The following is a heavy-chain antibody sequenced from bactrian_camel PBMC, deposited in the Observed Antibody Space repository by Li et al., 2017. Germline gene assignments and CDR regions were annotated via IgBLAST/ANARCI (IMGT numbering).Heavy chain of an antibody. CDR1: ADTLSRYC. V-gene: IGHV3S57*01. Sequence: QVQLVESGGEPVQAGGSLRLSCAASADTLSRYCMGWFRQGPGKDREGVAVIAGVSVTSYKDSVKGRFTISKDDAKNTPYLQMNSLNAEDTATYYCAAAEGPSSNWARVRFHESTYKYWGQGTQVTVS. CDR2: IAGVSVT. J-gene: IGHJ4*01. CDR3: AAAEGPSSNWARVRFHESTYKY. D-gene: IGHD1*01.